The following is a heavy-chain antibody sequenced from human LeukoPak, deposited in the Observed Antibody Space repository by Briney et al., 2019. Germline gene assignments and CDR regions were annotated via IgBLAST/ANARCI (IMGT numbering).Heavy chain of an antibody. Sequence: SQTLSLTCTVSGGSISSGDYYWSWIRQPLGKGLEWNGYIYYSGSTYYNPSLKSRVTISVDTSKNQFSLKLSSVTAADTAVYYCATTTRSYYYYYYGMDVWGQGTTVTVSS. D-gene: IGHD1-26*01. CDR2: IYYSGST. V-gene: IGHV4-30-4*01. CDR1: GGSISSGDYY. J-gene: IGHJ6*02. CDR3: ATTTRSYYYYYYGMDV.